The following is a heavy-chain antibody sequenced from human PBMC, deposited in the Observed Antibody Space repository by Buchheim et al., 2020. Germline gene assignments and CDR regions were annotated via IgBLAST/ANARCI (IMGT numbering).Heavy chain of an antibody. V-gene: IGHV3-23*01. CDR1: GFTFSSYA. Sequence: EVQLLESGGGLVQPGGSLRLSCAASGFTFSSYAMNWVRQAPGKGLEWVSDISGSGGSTYYADSVKGRFPISRDNSKPTLSLQMNSLKAEDTAVYYCAKDRTGYGSSWYDYWGQGTL. CDR3: AKDRTGYGSSWYDY. D-gene: IGHD6-13*01. J-gene: IGHJ4*02. CDR2: ISGSGGST.